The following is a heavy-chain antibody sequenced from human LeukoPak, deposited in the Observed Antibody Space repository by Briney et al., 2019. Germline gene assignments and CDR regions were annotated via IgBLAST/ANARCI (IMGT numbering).Heavy chain of an antibody. CDR1: GFSVSGTH. CDR3: AKDEATSGGGLAS. Sequence: GGSLRLSCAASGFSVSGTHMSWVRPAPGKGLEWVSAMYTGGTTYYADSVQGRFTIYRDNSKNTLYLQMNSLRAEDTAVYYCAKDEATSGGGLASWGQGTLVSVSS. D-gene: IGHD3-16*01. J-gene: IGHJ4*02. V-gene: IGHV3-53*01. CDR2: MYTGGTT.